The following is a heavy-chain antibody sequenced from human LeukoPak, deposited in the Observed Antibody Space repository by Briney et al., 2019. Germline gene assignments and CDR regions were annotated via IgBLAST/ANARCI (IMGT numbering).Heavy chain of an antibody. CDR1: GGSISSYY. CDR3: ARGGYCSSTSCSNWFDP. J-gene: IGHJ5*02. V-gene: IGHV4-4*07. D-gene: IGHD2-2*03. Sequence: SETLCLTCTVSGGSISSYYWSWIRQPAGKGLEWIGRIYTSGSTNYNPSLKSRVTISVDTSKNQFSLKLSSVTAADTAVYYCARGGYCSSTSCSNWFDPWGQGTLVTVSS. CDR2: IYTSGST.